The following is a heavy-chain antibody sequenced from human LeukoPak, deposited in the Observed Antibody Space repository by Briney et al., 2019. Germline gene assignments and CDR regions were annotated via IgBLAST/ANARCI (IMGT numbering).Heavy chain of an antibody. CDR2: IYYSGST. J-gene: IGHJ2*01. Sequence: SETLSLTCNVSGGSIRGYYWSWIRQPPGKGLEWIGYIYYSGSTNYNPSLKSRVTISVDTSKNQFSLKLSSVTAADTAVYYCARAFWGPRDYWYFDLWGRGTLVTVSS. V-gene: IGHV4-59*01. CDR3: ARAFWGPRDYWYFDL. D-gene: IGHD3-16*01. CDR1: GGSIRGYY.